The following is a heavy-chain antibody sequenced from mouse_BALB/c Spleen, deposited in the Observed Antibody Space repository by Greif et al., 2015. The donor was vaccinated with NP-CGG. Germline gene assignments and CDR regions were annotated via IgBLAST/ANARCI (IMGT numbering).Heavy chain of an antibody. D-gene: IGHD4-1*01. J-gene: IGHJ2*01. Sequence: QVQLQQSGPELVKPGASVKMSCKASGYTFTDYVISWVKQRTGQGLEWIGEIYPGSGSTYYNEKFKGKATLTADKSSNTAYMQLSSPTSEDSAVYFCARSRGPGTNYFDYWGQGTTLTVSS. V-gene: IGHV1-77*01. CDR1: GYTFTDYV. CDR2: IYPGSGST. CDR3: ARSRGPGTNYFDY.